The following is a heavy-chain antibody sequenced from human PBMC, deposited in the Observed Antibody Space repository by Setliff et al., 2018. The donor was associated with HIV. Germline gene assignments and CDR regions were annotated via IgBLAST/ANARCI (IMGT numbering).Heavy chain of an antibody. CDR2: ISAYNGNT. D-gene: IGHD3-22*01. V-gene: IGHV1-18*01. CDR3: ARDAPLYYDSSGYYYVVAFDI. CDR1: GYTFTSYG. Sequence: ASVKVSCKASGYTFTSYGISWVRQAPGQGLEWMGWISAYNGNTNYAQKLQGRVTMTTDTSTSTAYMELRSLRSDDTAVYYCARDAPLYYDSSGYYYVVAFDIWGQGTMVTVSS. J-gene: IGHJ3*02.